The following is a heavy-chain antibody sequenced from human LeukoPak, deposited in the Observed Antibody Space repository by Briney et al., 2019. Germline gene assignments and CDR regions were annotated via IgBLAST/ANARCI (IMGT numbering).Heavy chain of an antibody. CDR1: GFTVITNY. D-gene: IGHD6-6*01. CDR3: ASSVGDSSSSNWFDP. J-gene: IGHJ5*02. CDR2: IYSGGST. Sequence: GGSLRLSCAASGFTVITNYMTWVRQAPGKGLEWVSVIYSGGSTYYAASVRGRFIISRDNSKNTLYLQMNSLRVEDTAVYYCASSVGDSSSSNWFDPSGQGTLVTVSS. V-gene: IGHV3-66*01.